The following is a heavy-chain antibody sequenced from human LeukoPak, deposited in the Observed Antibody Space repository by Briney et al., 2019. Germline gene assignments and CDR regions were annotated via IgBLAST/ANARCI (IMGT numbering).Heavy chain of an antibody. CDR1: GFTFSSSA. V-gene: IGHV3-64D*06. CDR2: ISSNGCNT. CDR3: VKGFKYSSSLFDY. D-gene: IGHD6-13*01. J-gene: IGHJ4*02. Sequence: GVSLRLSCSASGFTFSSSAMHWVRQAPGKGLEYVSTISSNGCNTYYADSVKGRFTISRDNSRNTLYLQMSSLRAEDTAVYYCVKGFKYSSSLFDYWGQGTLVTVAS.